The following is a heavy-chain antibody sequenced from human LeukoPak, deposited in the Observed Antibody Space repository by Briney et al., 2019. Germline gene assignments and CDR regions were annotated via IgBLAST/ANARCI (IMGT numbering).Heavy chain of an antibody. J-gene: IGHJ5*02. CDR1: GGSISSYY. Sequence: SETLCLTCTVSGGSISSYYWSWIRQPPGKGLEWIGYIYYSGSTNYNPSLKSRVTISVDTSKNQFSLKLSSVTAADTAVYYCARASSSGWYVDPWGQGTLVTVSS. V-gene: IGHV4-59*01. D-gene: IGHD6-19*01. CDR2: IYYSGST. CDR3: ARASSSGWYVDP.